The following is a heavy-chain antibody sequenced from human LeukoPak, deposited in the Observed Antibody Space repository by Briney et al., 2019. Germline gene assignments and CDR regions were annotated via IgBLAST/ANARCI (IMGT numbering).Heavy chain of an antibody. CDR2: IYTGGSI. D-gene: IGHD5-18*01. Sequence: GGSLRLSCAASGFTVSSNYMSWVRQALGKGLEWVSVIYTGGSIYYADSVKGRITISRDNSKNTLYLQMNSLRAEDTAVYYCARGADTAPPDYWGQGTLVTVSS. CDR1: GFTVSSNY. V-gene: IGHV3-53*01. CDR3: ARGADTAPPDY. J-gene: IGHJ4*02.